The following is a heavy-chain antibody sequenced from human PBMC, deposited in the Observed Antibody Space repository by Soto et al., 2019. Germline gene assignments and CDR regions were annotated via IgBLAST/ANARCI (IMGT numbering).Heavy chain of an antibody. J-gene: IGHJ6*02. Sequence: GASVKVSCKASGGTFSSYAISWVLQAPGEGLDWMGGIIPIFGTANYAQKFQGRVTITADKSTSTAYMELSSLRSEDTAVYYCARDIVVVPASYYYYYGMDVWGQGTTVTVSS. CDR3: ARDIVVVPASYYYYYGMDV. CDR2: IIPIFGTA. CDR1: GGTFSSYA. V-gene: IGHV1-69*06. D-gene: IGHD2-2*01.